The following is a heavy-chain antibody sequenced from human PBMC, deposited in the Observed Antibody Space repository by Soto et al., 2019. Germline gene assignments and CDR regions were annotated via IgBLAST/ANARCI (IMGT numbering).Heavy chain of an antibody. CDR2: ISAHNGNT. CDR3: ARGRYGDY. CDR1: GYTFTSYG. D-gene: IGHD1-1*01. J-gene: IGHJ4*02. Sequence: QVHLVQSGAEVNKPEASVKVSCKCSGYTFTSYGNTWVRQAPGQGLEWMGWISAHNGNTDYAQKLQGRVTVTRDTSTSTAYMELRSLRSDDTAVYYCARGRYGDYWGQGALVTVSS. V-gene: IGHV1-18*01.